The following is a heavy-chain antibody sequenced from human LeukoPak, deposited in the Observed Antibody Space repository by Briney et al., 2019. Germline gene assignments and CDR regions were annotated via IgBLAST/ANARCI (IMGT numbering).Heavy chain of an antibody. V-gene: IGHV4-38-2*02. Sequence: PSETLSLTCAVSGYSISSGYYWGWIRQPPGKGLEWIGNIYHSGNTYYNPSLKSRVTISVDTSKNQFSLKLSSVTAADTAVYYCARDDYTAVPAAMSYYYYYYMDVWGKGTTVTVSS. CDR2: IYHSGNT. CDR3: ARDDYTAVPAAMSYYYYYYMDV. D-gene: IGHD2-2*01. J-gene: IGHJ6*03. CDR1: GYSISSGYY.